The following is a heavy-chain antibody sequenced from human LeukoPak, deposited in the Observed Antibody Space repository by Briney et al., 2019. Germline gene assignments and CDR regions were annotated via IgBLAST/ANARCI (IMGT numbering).Heavy chain of an antibody. J-gene: IGHJ4*02. CDR1: GYTFTDYY. D-gene: IGHD6-13*01. Sequence: ASVRVSCKTSGYTFTDYYLHWVGQAPGQGLEWMGRIDTNSGGTNYAQKFQVRVTVTRDTSISTVYMELSGLRSDDTAVYYCARVPGPYTTSRFDYWGQGTLVTVSS. CDR2: IDTNSGGT. CDR3: ARVPGPYTTSRFDY. V-gene: IGHV1-2*02.